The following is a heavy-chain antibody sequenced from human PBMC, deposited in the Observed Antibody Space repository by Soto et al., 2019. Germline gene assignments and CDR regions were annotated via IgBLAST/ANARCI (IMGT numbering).Heavy chain of an antibody. V-gene: IGHV4-59*01. CDR3: VRSGHSFGGVM. CDR1: GASMNNYY. CDR2: MYYSGGS. Sequence: QVQLQEWGPGLVKPSETLSLTCTVSGASMNNYYGSWVRQPPGKGLEWIGYMYYSGGSNSNPSLKGRVTISVDTSKNQISLKLTSVNAADTAVYYCVRSGHSFGGVMWGQGTLVTVSS. D-gene: IGHD3-16*01. J-gene: IGHJ4*02.